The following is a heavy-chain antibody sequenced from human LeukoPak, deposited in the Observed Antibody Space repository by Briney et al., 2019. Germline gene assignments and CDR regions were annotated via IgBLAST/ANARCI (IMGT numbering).Heavy chain of an antibody. CDR2: IYSGGST. J-gene: IGHJ4*02. Sequence: GGSLRLSCVVSGFTVSTNYMSWVRQAPGKGLEWVSLIYSGGSTYYADSVKGRFTISRDNSKNTLYLQMNSLRAEDTAVYYCARDAAYGYDRFDFWGQGTQVTVSS. CDR1: GFTVSTNY. D-gene: IGHD5-18*01. CDR3: ARDAAYGYDRFDF. V-gene: IGHV3-53*01.